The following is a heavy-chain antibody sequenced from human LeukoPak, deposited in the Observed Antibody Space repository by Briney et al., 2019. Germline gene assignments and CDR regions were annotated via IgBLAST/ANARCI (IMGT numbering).Heavy chain of an antibody. CDR1: GGSISSYY. CDR2: IYTSGST. D-gene: IGHD1-26*01. V-gene: IGHV4-4*07. J-gene: IGHJ4*02. Sequence: PSETLSLTCSVSGGSISSYYWSWIRQPAGKGLEWIGRIYTSGSTNYNPSLRSRVTMSVDTSKNQFSLKLSSVTAADTAVYCCARDQVGTTLDYFDYWGQGTLVTVSS. CDR3: ARDQVGTTLDYFDY.